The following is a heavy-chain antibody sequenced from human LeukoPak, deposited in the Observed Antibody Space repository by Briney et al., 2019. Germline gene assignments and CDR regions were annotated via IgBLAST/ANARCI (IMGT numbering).Heavy chain of an antibody. CDR2: IYYSGST. CDR1: GGSISSGGYY. V-gene: IGHV4-31*03. D-gene: IGHD3-10*01. CDR3: ARGKGGSRTYPHFDY. Sequence: PSETLSLTCTVSGGSISSGGYYWNWIRQHPGKGLEWIAYIYYSGSTDYNPSLKSRVTVSLDTSKNHFSLKLSSVTAADTAVYYCARGKGGSRTYPHFDYWGQGTLVTVSS. J-gene: IGHJ4*02.